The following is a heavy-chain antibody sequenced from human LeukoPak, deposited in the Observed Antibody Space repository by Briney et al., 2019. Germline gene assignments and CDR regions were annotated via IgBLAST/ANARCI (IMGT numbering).Heavy chain of an antibody. D-gene: IGHD2-2*01. CDR2: ISSSSSYI. CDR3: ARDRGRAMPRMVWFDP. V-gene: IGHV3-21*01. Sequence: PGGSLRLSCAASGFTFSSYSMNWVRQAPGKGLEWVSSISSSSSYIYYADSVKGRFTISRDNAKNSLYLQMNSLRDEDTAVYYCARDRGRAMPRMVWFDPWGQGTLVTVSS. J-gene: IGHJ5*02. CDR1: GFTFSSYS.